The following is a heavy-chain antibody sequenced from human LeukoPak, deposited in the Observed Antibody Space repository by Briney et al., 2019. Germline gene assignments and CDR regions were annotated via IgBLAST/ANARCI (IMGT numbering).Heavy chain of an antibody. Sequence: PGSSLTLFCAASGLTFSSYCLDWVRQAPGKGLVRVGVICYDGSNKYYADSVKGRFTISKDNSKNTLYLQMNSLRAEDTAVYYCARDSYGSGGSGPEYYFDFWGQGTLVTVSS. CDR3: ARDSYGSGGSGPEYYFDF. J-gene: IGHJ4*02. CDR1: GLTFSSYC. D-gene: IGHD3-10*01. V-gene: IGHV3-33*01. CDR2: ICYDGSNK.